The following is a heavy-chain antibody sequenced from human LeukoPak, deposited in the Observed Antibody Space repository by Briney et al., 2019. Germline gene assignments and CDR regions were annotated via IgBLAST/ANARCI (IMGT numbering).Heavy chain of an antibody. CDR2: ISAYNGNT. V-gene: IGHV1-18*01. Sequence: GASVKVSCKASGYTFTSYGISWVRQAPGQGLEWMGWISAYNGNTNYAQKLQGRVTMTTDTSTSTAYMELRSLRSDDTAVYYCARDGVIDYDILTGHDYWGQGTLVTVSS. D-gene: IGHD3-9*01. J-gene: IGHJ4*02. CDR3: ARDGVIDYDILTGHDY. CDR1: GYTFTSYG.